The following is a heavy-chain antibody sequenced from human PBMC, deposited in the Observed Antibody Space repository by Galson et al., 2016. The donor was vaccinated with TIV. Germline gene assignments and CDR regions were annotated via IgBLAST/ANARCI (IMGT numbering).Heavy chain of an antibody. CDR1: GFTFGSYD. J-gene: IGHJ3*02. CDR2: ISYEGSEK. CDR3: ARVFESYAFDI. V-gene: IGHV3-30*03. D-gene: IGHD2-21*01. Sequence: SLRLSCAASGFTFGSYDMHWVRQAPGKGLEWVAIISYEGSEKDYGDSVKGRFTISRDRSKNALYLQMKSLRVEDTAVYYCARVFESYAFDIWGQGTMVTVSS.